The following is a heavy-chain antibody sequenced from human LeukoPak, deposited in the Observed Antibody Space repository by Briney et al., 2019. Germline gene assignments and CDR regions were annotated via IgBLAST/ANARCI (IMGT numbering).Heavy chain of an antibody. Sequence: GESLKISCYGSGIGFSSSWIGWVRQMPGKGLELMGFIYPGDSDSRYSPSFQAQVTIPADKSIGTAFLQWRSLKASDTAMYYCAVGTTPYFVDYWGQGTLVTVSS. CDR1: GIGFSSSW. CDR3: AVGTTPYFVDY. J-gene: IGHJ4*02. CDR2: IYPGDSDS. V-gene: IGHV5-51*01. D-gene: IGHD2/OR15-2a*01.